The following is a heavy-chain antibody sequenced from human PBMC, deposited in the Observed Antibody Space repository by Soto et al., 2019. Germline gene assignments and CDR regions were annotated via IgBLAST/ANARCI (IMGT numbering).Heavy chain of an antibody. D-gene: IGHD3-22*01. J-gene: IGHJ5*02. CDR2: INHSGST. CDR3: ASGGYDSSGYYYTGSWFDP. V-gene: IGHV4-34*01. Sequence: SETLSLTCAVYGGSFSGYYWSWIRQPPGKGLEWIGEINHSGSTNYNPSLKSRVTISVDTSKNQFSLKLSSVTAADTAVYYCASGGYDSSGYYYTGSWFDPWGQGTLVTVSS. CDR1: GGSFSGYY.